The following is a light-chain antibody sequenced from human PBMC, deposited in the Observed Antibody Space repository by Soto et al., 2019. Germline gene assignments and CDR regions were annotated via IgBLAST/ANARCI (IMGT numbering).Light chain of an antibody. CDR1: SIDVGGYNY. V-gene: IGLV2-14*01. J-gene: IGLJ1*01. CDR3: SSYTNSNTQV. Sequence: QSVLTQPASVSGSPGQSITISCTGTSIDVGGYNYVSWYQQHPGKAPKLMIYEVSNRPSGLSNRFSGSKSGNTASLTISGLQAEDEADYYCSSYTNSNTQVFXTGTKVTVL. CDR2: EVS.